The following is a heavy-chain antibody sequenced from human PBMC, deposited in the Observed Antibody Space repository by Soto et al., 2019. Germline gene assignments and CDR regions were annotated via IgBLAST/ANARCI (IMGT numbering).Heavy chain of an antibody. CDR1: GFTFSSYA. D-gene: IGHD2-8*01. Sequence: PGGSLRLSCAASGFTFSSYAMSWVRQAPGKGLEWVSAISGSGGSTYYADSVKGRFTISRDNSKNTLYLQMNSLRAEDTAVYYCAKPVIGVPRTGLPNGDDYWGQGTLVTVSS. CDR3: AKPVIGVPRTGLPNGDDY. V-gene: IGHV3-23*01. CDR2: ISGSGGST. J-gene: IGHJ4*02.